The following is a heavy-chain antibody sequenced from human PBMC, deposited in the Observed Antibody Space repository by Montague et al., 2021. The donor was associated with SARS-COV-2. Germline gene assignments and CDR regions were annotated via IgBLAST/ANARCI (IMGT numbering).Heavy chain of an antibody. CDR3: ARDRYYQYWSGYYPLDY. D-gene: IGHD3-3*01. V-gene: IGHV3-7*03. CDR1: GFPFSTFW. J-gene: IGHJ4*02. Sequence: SLRLSCAASGFPFSTFWMTWVRQPPGKGLEWVATITQDGSEKYNVDSVKGRFTISRDNAKKSLSLQMNSLRAEDTAVYYCARDRYYQYWSGYYPLDYWGQGTLVTVSS. CDR2: ITQDGSEK.